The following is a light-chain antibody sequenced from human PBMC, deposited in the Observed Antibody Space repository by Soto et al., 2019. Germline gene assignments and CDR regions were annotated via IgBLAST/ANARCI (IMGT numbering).Light chain of an antibody. J-gene: IGLJ1*01. V-gene: IGLV3-21*02. CDR2: DDS. CDR1: NIRSKS. CDR3: QVWDSSSDHRYV. Sequence: SHELTQPPSVSVAPGQTARITCGGNNIRSKSVHWYQQKPGQAPVLVVYDDSDRPSGIPERFSGSNSGNTATLTISRVEAGDEADYYCQVWDSSSDHRYVFGTGTKVTVL.